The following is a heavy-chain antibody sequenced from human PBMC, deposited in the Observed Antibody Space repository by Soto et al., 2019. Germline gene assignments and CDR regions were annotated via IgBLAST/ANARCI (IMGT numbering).Heavy chain of an antibody. CDR3: ARAYCSGGSCWAWSNWFDP. CDR2: FFIGGNT. CDR1: GGSISSSTYY. Sequence: SETLSLTCTVSGGSISSSTYYWGWMSQPPGKGLEWIASFFIGGNTYYNPSLKSRITINPDTSKNQFSLQLSSVTPEDTAVYYCARAYCSGGSCWAWSNWFDPWGQGTLVTVSS. J-gene: IGHJ5*02. V-gene: IGHV4-39*01. D-gene: IGHD2-15*01.